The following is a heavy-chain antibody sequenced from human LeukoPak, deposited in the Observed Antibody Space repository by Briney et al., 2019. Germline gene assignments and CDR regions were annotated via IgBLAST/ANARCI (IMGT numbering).Heavy chain of an antibody. D-gene: IGHD4-11*01. J-gene: IGHJ6*03. V-gene: IGHV1-69*05. CDR2: IIPIFGTA. CDR3: ARLSRGTTNRYYCYYMDV. CDR1: GGTFSSYA. Sequence: SVKVSCKASGGTFSSYAISWVRQAPGQGLEWMGGIIPIFGTANYAQKFQGRVTITTDESTSTAYMELSSLRSEDTAVYYCARLSRGTTNRYYCYYMDVWGKGTTVTVSS.